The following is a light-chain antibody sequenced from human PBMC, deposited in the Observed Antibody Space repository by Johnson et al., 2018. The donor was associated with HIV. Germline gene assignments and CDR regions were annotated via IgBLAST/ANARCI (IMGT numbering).Light chain of an antibody. J-gene: IGLJ1*01. V-gene: IGLV1-51*02. CDR2: EDY. CDR1: SSNIENYF. CDR3: GVWDASLSPHYV. Sequence: QSVLTQPPSVSAAPGQRVNISCSGHSSNIENYFVSWYQQLPGAAPRLLIYEDYKRPSGIPDRFSGSKSGASATLGIPGLQTGDEADYYCGVWDASLSPHYVFGTGTKVTVL.